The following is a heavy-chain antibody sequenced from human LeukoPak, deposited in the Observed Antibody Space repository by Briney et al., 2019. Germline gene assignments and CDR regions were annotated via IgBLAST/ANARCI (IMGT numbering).Heavy chain of an antibody. CDR1: GGSISSSSYY. D-gene: IGHD3-10*01. Sequence: PSETLSLTCTVSGGSISSSSYYWGWLRQPPGQGLEWIGSIYYSGSTYYNPSLKSRVTISVDTSKNQFSLKLSSVTAADTAVYYCARRVRRFGELATFDYWGQGTLVTVSS. J-gene: IGHJ4*02. V-gene: IGHV4-39*01. CDR3: ARRVRRFGELATFDY. CDR2: IYYSGST.